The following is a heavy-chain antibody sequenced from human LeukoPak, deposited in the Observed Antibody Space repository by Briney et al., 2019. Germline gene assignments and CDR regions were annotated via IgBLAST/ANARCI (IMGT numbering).Heavy chain of an antibody. D-gene: IGHD2/OR15-2a*01. Sequence: SGPALVKPTQTVTLTCTFSGFSFTTRGMCVSWIRQAPGKALEWLGRIDWDDDKYYSTSLKTRLTISKVPSKDQVVLTLTKMDPADTGTYYCARHLIGGALDIWGQGTVVTVSS. J-gene: IGHJ3*02. V-gene: IGHV2-70*11. CDR3: ARHLIGGALDI. CDR2: IDWDDDK. CDR1: GFSFTTRGMC.